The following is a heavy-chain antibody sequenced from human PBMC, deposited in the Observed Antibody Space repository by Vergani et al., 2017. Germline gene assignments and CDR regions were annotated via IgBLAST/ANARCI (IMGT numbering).Heavy chain of an antibody. J-gene: IGHJ4*02. D-gene: IGHD2-2*01. Sequence: EVQLVESGGGLVQPGGSLRLSCAASGFTFSSYWMHWVRQAPGKGLVWVSRINSDGSSTSYADSVKGRFTISRDNAKNTLYLQMNSLRAEDTAVYYCSRGLLQCSSTSCYYYWGQGTLVTVSS. V-gene: IGHV3-74*01. CDR2: INSDGSST. CDR1: GFTFSSYW. CDR3: SRGLLQCSSTSCYYY.